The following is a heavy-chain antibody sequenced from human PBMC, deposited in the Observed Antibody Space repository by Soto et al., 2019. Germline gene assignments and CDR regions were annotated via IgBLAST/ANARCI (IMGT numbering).Heavy chain of an antibody. CDR3: ASLWSGDYYYYGMDV. CDR1: GGSVSSGSYY. V-gene: IGHV4-61*01. CDR2: IYYSGST. Sequence: SETLSLTCXVSGGSVSSGSYYWSWIRQPPGKGLEWIGYIYYSGSTNYNPSLKSRVTISVDTSKNQFSLKLSSVTAADTAVYYCASLWSGDYYYYGMDVWGQGTTVTVPS. D-gene: IGHD3-3*01. J-gene: IGHJ6*02.